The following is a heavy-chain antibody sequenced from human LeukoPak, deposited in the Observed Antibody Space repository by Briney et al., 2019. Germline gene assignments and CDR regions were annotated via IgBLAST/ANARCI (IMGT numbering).Heavy chain of an antibody. Sequence: GASVKVSCKASGYTFTSYYMHWVRQAPGQGLEWMGIINPSSGSTSYAQKFQGRVTMTRDTSTSTVYMELSSLRSEDTAVYYCARGYRVVWTAGTSYYYYGMDVWGQGTTVTVSS. J-gene: IGHJ6*02. CDR3: ARGYRVVWTAGTSYYYYGMDV. CDR2: INPSSGST. CDR1: GYTFTSYY. D-gene: IGHD6-13*01. V-gene: IGHV1-46*01.